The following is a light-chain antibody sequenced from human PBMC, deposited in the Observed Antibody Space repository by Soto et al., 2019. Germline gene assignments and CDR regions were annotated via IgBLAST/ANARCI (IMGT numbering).Light chain of an antibody. CDR2: GNS. CDR1: SSNIGAGYD. Sequence: QPVLTQPPSVSGAPGQRVTISCTGSSSNIGAGYDVHWYQQLPGTAPKLLIYGNSNRPSGVPDRFSGSKSGTSASLAITGLQAEDEADYYCASWDDTQDGDWVFGGGTKLTVL. J-gene: IGLJ3*02. CDR3: ASWDDTQDGDWV. V-gene: IGLV1-40*01.